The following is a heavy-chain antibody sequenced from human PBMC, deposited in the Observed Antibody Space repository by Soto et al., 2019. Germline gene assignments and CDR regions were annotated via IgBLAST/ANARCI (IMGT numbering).Heavy chain of an antibody. CDR2: IYSGGST. CDR3: AREQLAPTYYYGMDV. J-gene: IGHJ6*02. CDR1: GFTVSSNY. Sequence: GGSLRLSCAASGFTVSSNYMSWVRQAPGKGLEWVSVIYSGGSTYYADSVKGRFTISRDNSKNTLYLQMNSLRAEDTAVYYCAREQLAPTYYYGMDVWGQGTTVTVSS. V-gene: IGHV3-53*01.